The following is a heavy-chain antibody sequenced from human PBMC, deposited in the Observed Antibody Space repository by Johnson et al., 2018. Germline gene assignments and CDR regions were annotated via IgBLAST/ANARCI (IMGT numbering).Heavy chain of an antibody. Sequence: QEQLVQAGGGVVQPGRSMRLSCAASGFTFSNYGMYWVRQAPGKGLEWVAIISDDGSNKYYSESVKGRFTISRDNSKNTVYLQMNSLRAEDTAVYYCAKDAARFGFYWYFDLWGRGTLVTVSS. D-gene: IGHD3-10*01. J-gene: IGHJ2*01. CDR2: ISDDGSNK. V-gene: IGHV3-30*18. CDR1: GFTFSNYG. CDR3: AKDAARFGFYWYFDL.